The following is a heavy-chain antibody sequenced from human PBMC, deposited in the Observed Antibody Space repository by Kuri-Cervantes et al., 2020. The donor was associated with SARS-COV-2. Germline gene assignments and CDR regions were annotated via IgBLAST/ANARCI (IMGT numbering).Heavy chain of an antibody. CDR1: GGSFSGYY. Sequence: GSLRLSCAVYGGSFSGYYWSWIRRPPGKGLEWIGEINHSGSTNYNPSLKSRVTISVDTSKNQFSLKLSSVTAADTAVYYCARHVGCSSTSCDGYNWFDPWGQGTLVTVSS. V-gene: IGHV4-34*01. CDR2: INHSGST. CDR3: ARHVGCSSTSCDGYNWFDP. J-gene: IGHJ5*02. D-gene: IGHD2-2*01.